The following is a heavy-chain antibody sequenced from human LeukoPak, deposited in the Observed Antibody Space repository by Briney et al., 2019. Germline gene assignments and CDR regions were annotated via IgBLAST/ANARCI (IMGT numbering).Heavy chain of an antibody. J-gene: IGHJ4*02. Sequence: PGRSLRLSCAASGFTFSSYSMNWVRQAPGKGLEWVSSISSSSSYIYYADSVKGRFTISRDNAKNSLYLQMNSLRAEDTAVYYCATLGPCGDCYTFDYWGQGTLVTVSS. CDR1: GFTFSSYS. V-gene: IGHV3-21*01. D-gene: IGHD2-21*02. CDR3: ATLGPCGDCYTFDY. CDR2: ISSSSSYI.